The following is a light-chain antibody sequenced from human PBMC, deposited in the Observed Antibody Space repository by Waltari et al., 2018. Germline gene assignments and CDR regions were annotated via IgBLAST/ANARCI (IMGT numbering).Light chain of an antibody. CDR2: GAS. V-gene: IGKV3-15*01. J-gene: IGKJ2*01. Sequence: EIVMTQSPVTLSVSPGERVTLSCRPRQSIRNNLAWYQQKAGQPPRLLIYGASTRAPGLPARFSGSGSGTEFALTISSLQPEDFAVYYCHHYNKRPPSYTFGQGTRLEIK. CDR3: HHYNKRPPSYT. CDR1: QSIRNN.